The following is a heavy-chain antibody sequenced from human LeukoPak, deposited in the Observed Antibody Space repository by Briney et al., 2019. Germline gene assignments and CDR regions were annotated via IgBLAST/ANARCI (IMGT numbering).Heavy chain of an antibody. D-gene: IGHD1-26*01. CDR3: AREANSGSHYYYYYMDV. J-gene: IGHJ6*03. CDR2: INPSGGST. Sequence: ASVKVSCKASGYTFTSYYMHWVRQAPGQGLEWMGIINPSGGSTSYAQKFQGRVTMTRDTSTSTVYMELSSLRSEDTAVYYCAREANSGSHYYYYYMDVWGKGTTVTVSS. V-gene: IGHV1-46*01. CDR1: GYTFTSYY.